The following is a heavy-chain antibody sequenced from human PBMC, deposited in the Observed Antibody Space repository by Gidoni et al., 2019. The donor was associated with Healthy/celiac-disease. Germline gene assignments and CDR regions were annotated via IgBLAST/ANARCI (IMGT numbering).Heavy chain of an antibody. V-gene: IGHV4-34*01. CDR3: ARGAQEEWELPPNWFDP. J-gene: IGHJ5*02. CDR2: INHSGST. Sequence: QVQLQQWGAGLLKPSETLSLTCAVYGGSFSGYYWSWIRQPPGKGLEWIGEINHSGSTNYNPSLKSRVTISVDTSKNQFSLKLSSVTAADTAVYYCARGAQEEWELPPNWFDPWGQGTLVTVSS. D-gene: IGHD1-26*01. CDR1: GGSFSGYY.